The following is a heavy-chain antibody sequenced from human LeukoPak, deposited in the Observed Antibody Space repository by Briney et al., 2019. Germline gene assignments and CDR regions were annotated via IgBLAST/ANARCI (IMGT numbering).Heavy chain of an antibody. Sequence: GGSLRLSCSASGFTFRDSAMTWVRQAPGKGLDWVSLISFSGANSYYPDSVKGRFSVSRDNSKDTLYLQLSGLRADDTAIYYCARDMELSTWGPGTMVTVSS. CDR2: ISFSGANS. D-gene: IGHD3-16*02. J-gene: IGHJ3*01. V-gene: IGHV3-23*01. CDR1: GFTFRDSA. CDR3: ARDMELST.